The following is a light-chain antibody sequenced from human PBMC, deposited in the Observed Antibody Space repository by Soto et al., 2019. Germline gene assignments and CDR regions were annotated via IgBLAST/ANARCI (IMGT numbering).Light chain of an antibody. Sequence: EIVLTQSPGTLSLSPGERATLSCRARQSVSSSYLAWYQQRPGQAPRLLIYGSSIRATGIPHRFSGSGSGTHFTLTISRLEPEDFAVYYCQQSGSSPWRLGQGTKVDLK. V-gene: IGKV3-20*01. J-gene: IGKJ1*01. CDR2: GSS. CDR3: QQSGSSPWR. CDR1: QSVSSSY.